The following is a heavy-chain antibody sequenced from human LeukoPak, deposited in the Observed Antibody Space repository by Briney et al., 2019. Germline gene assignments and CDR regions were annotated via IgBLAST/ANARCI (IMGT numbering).Heavy chain of an antibody. CDR1: GGSFSGYY. J-gene: IGHJ4*02. V-gene: IGHV4-34*01. Sequence: SETLSPTCAVYGGSFSGYYWSWIRQPPGKGLEWIGEINHSGSTNYNPSLKSRVTISVDTSKNQFSLKLSSVTAADTAVYYCARTKGELSADYWGQGTLVTVSS. CDR2: INHSGST. CDR3: ARTKGELSADY. D-gene: IGHD1-26*01.